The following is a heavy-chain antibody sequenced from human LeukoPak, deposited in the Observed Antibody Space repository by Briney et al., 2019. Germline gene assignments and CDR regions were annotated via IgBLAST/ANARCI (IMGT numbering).Heavy chain of an antibody. J-gene: IGHJ3*02. CDR3: ARNLMVRGVIIIGAFDI. Sequence: SVKVSCKASGGTFSSYAISWVRQAPGQGLKWMGGIIPIFGTANYAQKFQGRVTITADESTSTAYMELSSLRSEDTVVYYCARNLMVRGVIIIGAFDIWGQGTMVTVSS. CDR2: IIPIFGTA. CDR1: GGTFSSYA. V-gene: IGHV1-69*01. D-gene: IGHD3-10*01.